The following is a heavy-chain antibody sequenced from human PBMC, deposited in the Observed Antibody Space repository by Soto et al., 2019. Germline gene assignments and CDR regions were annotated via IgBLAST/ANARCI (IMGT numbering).Heavy chain of an antibody. Sequence: SETLSLTCTVSGGSVSSGSYYWSWIRQPPGKGLEWIGYIYYSGSTNYNPSLKSRVTISVDTSKNQFSLKLSSVTAADTAVYYCAREVLMVYAIDYRGQGTLVTSPQ. J-gene: IGHJ4*02. CDR1: GGSVSSGSYY. V-gene: IGHV4-61*01. CDR3: AREVLMVYAIDY. CDR2: IYYSGST. D-gene: IGHD2-8*01.